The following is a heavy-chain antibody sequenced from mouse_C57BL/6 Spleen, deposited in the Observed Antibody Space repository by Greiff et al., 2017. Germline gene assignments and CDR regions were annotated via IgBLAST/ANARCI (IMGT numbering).Heavy chain of an antibody. D-gene: IGHD2-1*01. J-gene: IGHJ4*01. CDR3: ARRSYGNPYAMDY. Sequence: VQLQQPGAELVMPGASVKLSCKASGYTFTSYWMHWVKQRPGQGLEWIGEIDPSDSYTNYNHKFKGKSTLTVDKSSSTAYMQLSSLTSEDSAVYYCARRSYGNPYAMDYWGQGTSVTVSS. V-gene: IGHV1-69*01. CDR2: IDPSDSYT. CDR1: GYTFTSYW.